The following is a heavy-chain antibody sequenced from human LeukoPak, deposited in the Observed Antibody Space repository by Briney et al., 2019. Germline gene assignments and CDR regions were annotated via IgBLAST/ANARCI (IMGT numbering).Heavy chain of an antibody. Sequence: ASVKVSCKASGYTLTSYAMHWVRQAPGQRLEWMGWINAGNGNTKYSQKFQGRVTITRDTSASTAYMELSSLRSEDTAVYYCARTSPPIGGMDVWGQGTTVTVSS. CDR1: GYTLTSYA. J-gene: IGHJ6*02. CDR2: INAGNGNT. V-gene: IGHV1-3*01. CDR3: ARTSPPIGGMDV.